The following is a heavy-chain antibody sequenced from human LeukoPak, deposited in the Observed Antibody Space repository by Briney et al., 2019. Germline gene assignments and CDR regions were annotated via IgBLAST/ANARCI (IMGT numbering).Heavy chain of an antibody. Sequence: GGSLRLSCAASGFTFSDYYMSWIRQAPGKGLEWVSYISSSGSTIHYADSVKGRFTISRDNAKNSLYLQMNSLRAEDTAVYYCASPFYGDHDDAFDIWGQGTMVTVSS. CDR1: GFTFSDYY. V-gene: IGHV3-11*01. CDR3: ASPFYGDHDDAFDI. D-gene: IGHD4-17*01. J-gene: IGHJ3*02. CDR2: ISSSGSTI.